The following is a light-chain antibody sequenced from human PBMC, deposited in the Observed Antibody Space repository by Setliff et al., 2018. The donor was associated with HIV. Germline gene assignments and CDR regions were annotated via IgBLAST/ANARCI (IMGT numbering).Light chain of an antibody. V-gene: IGLV1-40*01. Sequence: QSALTQPLSVSGAPGQTVTVSCTGNSSNIGADNDVHWYQQYPERAPRLVLYGYNIRPSGVADRFSGSRSGSSASLVITGLQGDDEADYYCQSYDSRLSGYVFGPGTKVTVL. J-gene: IGLJ1*01. CDR1: SSNIGADND. CDR2: GYN. CDR3: QSYDSRLSGYV.